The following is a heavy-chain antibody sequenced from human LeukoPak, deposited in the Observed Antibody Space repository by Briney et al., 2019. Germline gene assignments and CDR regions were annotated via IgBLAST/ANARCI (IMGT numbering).Heavy chain of an antibody. CDR1: GFTFSSYS. J-gene: IGHJ4*02. CDR3: ASTTGTTWGKFDY. V-gene: IGHV3-21*01. D-gene: IGHD1-1*01. Sequence: PGGSLRLSCAASGFTFSSYSMNWVRQAPGKGLEWVSSISSSSSYIYYADSVKGRFTISRDNAKNSLYLQMNSLRAEDTAVYYCASTTGTTWGKFDYWGQGTLVTVSS. CDR2: ISSSSSYI.